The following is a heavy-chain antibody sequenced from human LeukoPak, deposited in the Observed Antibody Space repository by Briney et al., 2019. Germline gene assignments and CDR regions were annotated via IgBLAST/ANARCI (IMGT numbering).Heavy chain of an antibody. V-gene: IGHV4-59*01. J-gene: IGHJ4*02. CDR2: IHYSGST. D-gene: IGHD6-6*01. CDR1: GGSISGYS. Sequence: SETLSLTCTVSGGSISGYSWSWIRQPPGKGLEWIGNIHYSGSTNYNPSLMSRVTISVDRSKNHFSLKLSSVTAADTAVHYCARRQTSSSSIYFDFWGQGTLVTVSS. CDR3: ARRQTSSSSIYFDF.